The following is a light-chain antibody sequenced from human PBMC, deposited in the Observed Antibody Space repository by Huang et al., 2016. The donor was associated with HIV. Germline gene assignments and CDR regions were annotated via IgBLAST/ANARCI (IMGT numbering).Light chain of an antibody. CDR2: HAS. CDR1: QSVGSN. V-gene: IGKV3-15*01. CDR3: QQYNKRWT. Sequence: EIVMTQSPDILSVSPRERVTLSCRASQSVGSNLAWYQQKPGQAPRLLIYHASTRATGIPVRYSGSGSGTEFTLTISSLQSEDFAVYYCQQYNKRWTFGQGTKVDIK. J-gene: IGKJ1*01.